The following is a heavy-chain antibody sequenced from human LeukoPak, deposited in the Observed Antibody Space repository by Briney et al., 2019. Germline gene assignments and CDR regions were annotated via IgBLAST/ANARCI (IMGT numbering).Heavy chain of an antibody. Sequence: SETLSLTCTVSGGSLSSSSYYWGWIRQPPGKGLEWIGSIYYSGSTYYNPSLKSRVTISVDTSKNQFSLKLSSVTAADTAVYYCAGHDYDYVWGSHFDYWGQGTLVTVSS. CDR1: GGSLSSSSYY. D-gene: IGHD3-16*01. CDR2: IYYSGST. V-gene: IGHV4-39*01. J-gene: IGHJ4*02. CDR3: AGHDYDYVWGSHFDY.